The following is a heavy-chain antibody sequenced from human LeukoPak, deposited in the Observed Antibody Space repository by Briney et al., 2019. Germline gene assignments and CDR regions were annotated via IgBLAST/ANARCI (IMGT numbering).Heavy chain of an antibody. D-gene: IGHD7-27*01. CDR1: GYTFTSYD. V-gene: IGHV1-8*01. J-gene: IGHJ4*02. Sequence: ASVKVPCKASGYTFTSYDFNWVRQATGQRPEWMGWMSPNSGDTGYAQKFQDRVTMTRNTSISTAYMELSSLRSDDTAVYYCARGPPNWGYDYWGPGTLVTVSS. CDR2: MSPNSGDT. CDR3: ARGPPNWGYDY.